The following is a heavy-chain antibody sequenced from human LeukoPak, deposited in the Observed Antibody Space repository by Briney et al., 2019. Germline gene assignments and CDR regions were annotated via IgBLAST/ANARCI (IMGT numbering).Heavy chain of an antibody. J-gene: IGHJ4*02. CDR1: GFTFHKPG. Sequence: GSLRLSWAPSGFTFHKPGLEWVRPASGKGLEWVAIISNDGSRKYYAHSVEGRFTISRDNSKNTLYLQMDSLRAEDTAVYYCARDRAWNYFDYWGQGTLVTVSS. CDR3: ARDRAWNYFDY. CDR2: ISNDGSRK. D-gene: IGHD3-3*01. V-gene: IGHV3-30*03.